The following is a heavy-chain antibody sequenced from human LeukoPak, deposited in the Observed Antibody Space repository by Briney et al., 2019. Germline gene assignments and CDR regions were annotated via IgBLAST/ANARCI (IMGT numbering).Heavy chain of an antibody. CDR1: GYSISSGYY. V-gene: IGHV4-38-2*02. CDR2: IYHSGST. CDR3: ARDDAPGGSQLDY. Sequence: SETLSLTCTVSGYSISSGYYWGWIRQPPGKGLEWIGSIYHSGSTYYNPSLKSRVTISVDTSKNQFSLKLSSVTTADTAVYYCARDDAPGGSQLDYWGQGTLVTVSS. J-gene: IGHJ4*02. D-gene: IGHD3-16*01.